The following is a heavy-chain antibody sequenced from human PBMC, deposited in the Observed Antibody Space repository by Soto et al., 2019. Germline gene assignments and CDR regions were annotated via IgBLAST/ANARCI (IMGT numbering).Heavy chain of an antibody. CDR2: ISGSGGST. J-gene: IGHJ4*02. CDR3: AKNPGEYPDYGDYFGY. V-gene: IGHV3-23*01. D-gene: IGHD4-17*01. Sequence: GGSLRLSCAASGFTFSSYAMSCVPQAPGQGLEWVSAISGSGGSTYYADSVKGRFTISRDNSTNTLHMQMNSLRDEDTAVCYSAKNPGEYPDYGDYFGYWGQGTLVTVSS. CDR1: GFTFSSYA.